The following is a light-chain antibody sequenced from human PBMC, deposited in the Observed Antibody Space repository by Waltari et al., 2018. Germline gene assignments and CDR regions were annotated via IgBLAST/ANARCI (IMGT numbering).Light chain of an antibody. CDR1: QGVSSY. CDR3: EQVNSYPFT. Sequence: IQLTQSPSSLSASVGDRVTIACRASQGVSSYLACQQQKPGKAPKLLIDARSTLLNGGPSRFSGSGFGTDFTLTISSLQPEDFATYYCEQVNSYPFTFGPGTTVDIK. CDR2: ARS. V-gene: IGKV1-9*01. J-gene: IGKJ3*01.